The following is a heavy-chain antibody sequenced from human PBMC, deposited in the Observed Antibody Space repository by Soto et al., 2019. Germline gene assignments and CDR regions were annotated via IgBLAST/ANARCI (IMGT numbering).Heavy chain of an antibody. CDR2: VYHTGDT. D-gene: IGHD2-21*02. Sequence: SETLSLTCGVSGGTVASSHWWSWVRQSPGRGLECIGNVYHTGDTNFNPSLQSRVTFSVDKSNNQFSLWLTSVTAADTAVYFCAREIVTAGGTNYFDPWGPGTLVTVSS. V-gene: IGHV4-4*02. J-gene: IGHJ5*02. CDR1: GGTVASSHW. CDR3: AREIVTAGGTNYFDP.